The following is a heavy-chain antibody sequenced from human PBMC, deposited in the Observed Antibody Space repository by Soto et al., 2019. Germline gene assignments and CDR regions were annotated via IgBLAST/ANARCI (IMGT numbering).Heavy chain of an antibody. Sequence: ASVKVSCKASGYTFTVYYMHWVRQAPGQGLEWMGWINPKSGGTMYPQKFQGRVTMTWDTSISTAYMTLTRLRSDDTAVYYCARDLAKGGGSAGFDYWGQGTLVTVSS. V-gene: IGHV1-2*02. D-gene: IGHD1-26*01. CDR1: GYTFTVYY. CDR3: ARDLAKGGGSAGFDY. CDR2: INPKSGGT. J-gene: IGHJ4*02.